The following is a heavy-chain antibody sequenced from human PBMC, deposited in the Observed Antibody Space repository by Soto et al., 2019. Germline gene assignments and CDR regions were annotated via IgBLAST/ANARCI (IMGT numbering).Heavy chain of an antibody. V-gene: IGHV1-58*01. CDR2: IVVGSGNT. J-gene: IGHJ3*02. D-gene: IGHD3-22*01. CDR3: AAEPITMIVVAPPVDI. Sequence: ASVKVSCKASGFTFTSSAVXWVRQARGQRLEWIGWIVVGSGNTNYAQKFQERVTITRDMSTSTAYMELSSLRSEDTAVYYCAAEPITMIVVAPPVDIWGQGTMVTVSS. CDR1: GFTFTSSA.